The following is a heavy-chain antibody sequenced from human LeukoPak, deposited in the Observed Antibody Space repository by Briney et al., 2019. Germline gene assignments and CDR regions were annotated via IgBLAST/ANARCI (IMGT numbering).Heavy chain of an antibody. D-gene: IGHD6-19*01. Sequence: GESLKISCQSSGYSFSSYWIGWVRQMPGKGLECMGIIYPADSDTRYSPSFQGQVSISVDKSSSTAYLEWSSLKASDTAMYYCARQDAVAGTPYYYYMDVWGKGTTVTVSS. CDR2: IYPADSDT. J-gene: IGHJ6*03. CDR3: ARQDAVAGTPYYYYMDV. CDR1: GYSFSSYW. V-gene: IGHV5-51*01.